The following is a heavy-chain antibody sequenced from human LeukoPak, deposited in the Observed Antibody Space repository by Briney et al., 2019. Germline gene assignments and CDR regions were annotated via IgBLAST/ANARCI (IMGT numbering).Heavy chain of an antibody. J-gene: IGHJ4*02. CDR3: AKEIWPTVTTPGHTHFDY. Sequence: GGTLRLSCAASGFTFSIYGMSWVRQAPGKGLEWVAFIRYDGRNKYYADSVKGRFTISRDNSKNTLCLQMNSLRAEDTAVYYCAKEIWPTVTTPGHTHFDYWGQGTLVTVSS. CDR2: IRYDGRNK. D-gene: IGHD4-17*01. CDR1: GFTFSIYG. V-gene: IGHV3-30*02.